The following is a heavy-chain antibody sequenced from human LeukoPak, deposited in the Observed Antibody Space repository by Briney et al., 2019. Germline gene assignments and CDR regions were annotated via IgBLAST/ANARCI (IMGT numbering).Heavy chain of an antibody. J-gene: IGHJ3*01. CDR2: ISWNSAGI. D-gene: IGHD2-15*01. V-gene: IGHV3-9*01. CDR1: GFTLDNSA. Sequence: PGRSLRLSCAPSGFTLDNSAMHWVRHAPGSGLEWVSGISWNSAGIHYADSVKGRFTISRDNAKNSLYLQMTSLRAEATALYYCAKATRSSLVESFDVWGEGTMVTVSS. CDR3: AKATRSSLVESFDV.